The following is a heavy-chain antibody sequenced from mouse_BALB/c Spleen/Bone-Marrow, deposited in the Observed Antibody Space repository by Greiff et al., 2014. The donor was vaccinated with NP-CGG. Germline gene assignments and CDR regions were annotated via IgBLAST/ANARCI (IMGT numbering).Heavy chain of an antibody. V-gene: IGHV1-4*02. CDR3: AREARTGAWFAY. J-gene: IGHJ3*01. Sequence: VQLQQSGAELARPGASVKMSCKASGYTLTTYTIQWVKRRPGQGLEWIGYIVPSSGYTDYNQKFKDKTSLTADKSSNTAYIQLSSLTSADSAVYYCAREARTGAWFAYWGQGTLVTVSA. CDR1: GYTLTTYT. CDR2: IVPSSGYT. D-gene: IGHD4-1*01.